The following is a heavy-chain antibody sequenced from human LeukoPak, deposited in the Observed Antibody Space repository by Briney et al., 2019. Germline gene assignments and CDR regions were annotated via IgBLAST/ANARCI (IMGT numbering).Heavy chain of an antibody. Sequence: PSETLSLTCAVNGGSFSSEYWTWIRQAPGKGLECMREIVHSGSTSYNPSLKSRVTISIDTSNKHFSLKLTSVTAADTAVYYCARLPMPRGVTRFEPLHWFDAWGQGTLVTVSS. CDR2: IVHSGST. CDR3: ARLPMPRGVTRFEPLHWFDA. V-gene: IGHV4-34*12. CDR1: GGSFSSEY. D-gene: IGHD3-10*01. J-gene: IGHJ5*02.